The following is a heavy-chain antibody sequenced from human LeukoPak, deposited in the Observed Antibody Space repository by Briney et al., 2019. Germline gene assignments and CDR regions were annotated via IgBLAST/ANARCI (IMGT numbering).Heavy chain of an antibody. CDR1: GFTFSSYW. CDR2: IKQDGSEK. Sequence: GGSLRLSCAASGFTFSSYWMSWVRQAPGKGLEWVANIKQDGSEKYYVDSVKGRFTISRGNAKNSLYLQMNSLRAEDTAVYYCALMVRGVMIDYWGQGTLVTVSS. J-gene: IGHJ4*02. D-gene: IGHD3-10*01. CDR3: ALMVRGVMIDY. V-gene: IGHV3-7*01.